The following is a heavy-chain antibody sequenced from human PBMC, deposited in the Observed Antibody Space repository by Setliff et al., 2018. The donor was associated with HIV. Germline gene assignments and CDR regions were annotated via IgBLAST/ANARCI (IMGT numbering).Heavy chain of an antibody. Sequence: ETLSLTCTVSGDSISSVSYSWGWIRQPPGKGLEWIGSIYHNGITYYNPSLKSRVTISVDTSQNQVSLKLNSMTAADTAVYFCVRGPQWLVQKGRVYYFDYWGQGTLVTVSS. CDR2: IYHNGIT. CDR3: VRGPQWLVQKGRVYYFDY. V-gene: IGHV4-39*07. D-gene: IGHD6-19*01. CDR1: GDSISSVSYS. J-gene: IGHJ4*02.